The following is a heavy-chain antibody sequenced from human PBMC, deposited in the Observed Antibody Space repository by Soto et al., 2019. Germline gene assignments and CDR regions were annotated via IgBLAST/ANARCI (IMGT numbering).Heavy chain of an antibody. CDR2: IIPFLAIA. CDR1: GGTFSSYL. Sequence: QVHLVQSGAEVKKPGSSVKVSCKASGGTFSSYLISWVRQAPGQGLEWMGRIIPFLAIANYAQKFQDRVTNIADKSTNTAYMELSSLRSEDTAVYYCAREEAVAATSGSEADGMDVWGQGTTVTVSS. CDR3: AREEAVAATSGSEADGMDV. V-gene: IGHV1-69*04. D-gene: IGHD2-15*01. J-gene: IGHJ6*02.